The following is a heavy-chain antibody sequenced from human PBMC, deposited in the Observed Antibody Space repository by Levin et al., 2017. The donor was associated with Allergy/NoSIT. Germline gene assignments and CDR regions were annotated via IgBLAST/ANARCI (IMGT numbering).Heavy chain of an antibody. Sequence: PGGSLRLSCTVSGCSISSYYWSWIRQPPGKGLEWIGYIKYSGSTNYSPSLKSRVITSLDTTQNQLTLRLSAVNAAETGVYYCARHRDAYDSFDYWGQGTLVTVSS. CDR1: GCSISSYY. CDR2: IKYSGST. V-gene: IGHV4-59*08. J-gene: IGHJ4*02. D-gene: IGHD5-24*01. CDR3: ARHRDAYDSFDY.